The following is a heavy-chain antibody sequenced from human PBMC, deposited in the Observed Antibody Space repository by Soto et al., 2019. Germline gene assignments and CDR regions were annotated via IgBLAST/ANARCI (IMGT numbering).Heavy chain of an antibody. CDR3: ARRHSSPWHDFDY. Sequence: PSETLSLTCTVSGGSISSSTYYWGWIRQPPGKGLEWIGTIDYSGSTYYNPSFKSRVTISVDSSKSQFSLELSSVTAADTAVYYCARRHSSPWHDFDYWGQGTLVTVSS. D-gene: IGHD6-13*01. V-gene: IGHV4-39*01. CDR2: IDYSGST. J-gene: IGHJ4*02. CDR1: GGSISSSTYY.